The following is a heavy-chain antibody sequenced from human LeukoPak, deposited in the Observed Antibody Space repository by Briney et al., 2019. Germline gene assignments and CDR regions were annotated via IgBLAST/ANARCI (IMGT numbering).Heavy chain of an antibody. J-gene: IGHJ3*02. V-gene: IGHV4-59*01. CDR2: IFYSGSI. CDR3: ARAVTAYCSGGSCTVFLDI. Sequence: SETLSLTCTISGGSISRYYWSWIRQPPGKGLEWIGYIFYSGSINYNPSLKSRVSISVDTPKNQFSLKLNSVTAADTAVYYCARAVTAYCSGGSCTVFLDIWGQGTRVTVSS. CDR1: GGSISRYY. D-gene: IGHD2-15*01.